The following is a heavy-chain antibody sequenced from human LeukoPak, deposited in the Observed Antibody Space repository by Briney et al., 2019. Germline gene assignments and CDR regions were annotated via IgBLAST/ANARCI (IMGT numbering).Heavy chain of an antibody. J-gene: IGHJ4*02. V-gene: IGHV3-7*01. Sequence: GGSLRLSCAASGFNFGTYAIHWVRQAPGKGREWVANIKKDGSEKYYVDSVKGRFTISRDNAKTSLYLQMNSLRAEDTAVYYCARDLSGVTGYTYGRGIDYWGQGTLVTVSS. CDR2: IKKDGSEK. D-gene: IGHD5-18*01. CDR3: ARDLSGVTGYTYGRGIDY. CDR1: GFNFGTYA.